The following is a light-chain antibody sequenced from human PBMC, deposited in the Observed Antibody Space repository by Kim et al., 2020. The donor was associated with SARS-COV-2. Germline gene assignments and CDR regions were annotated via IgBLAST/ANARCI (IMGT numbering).Light chain of an antibody. Sequence: QSALTQPAYVSGSPRQSITISCTGTSSDVGGYNSVSWYQQHPGKAPKLMIYDSSGRASGVSNRFSGSQSGNTASLTISGLRAEDEADYYCSSHTTSSTYVFGSGTKVTVL. V-gene: IGLV2-14*03. CDR3: SSHTTSSTYV. CDR1: SSDVGGYNS. J-gene: IGLJ1*01. CDR2: DSS.